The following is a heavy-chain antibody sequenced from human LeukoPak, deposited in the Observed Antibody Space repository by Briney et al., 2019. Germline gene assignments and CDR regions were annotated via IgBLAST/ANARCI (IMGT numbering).Heavy chain of an antibody. V-gene: IGHV5-51*01. Sequence: GESLKISCNGSGYSFTDYWIGWVRQMPGKRLEWMANIYPGDSDTRYSPSFQGHVTISDDKSISTAYLQWSSLKASDTAIYYWARRGYSGDEGAWFDPWGQGTLVTVSS. J-gene: IGHJ5*02. CDR3: ARRGYSGDEGAWFDP. CDR2: IYPGDSDT. CDR1: GYSFTDYW. D-gene: IGHD5-12*01.